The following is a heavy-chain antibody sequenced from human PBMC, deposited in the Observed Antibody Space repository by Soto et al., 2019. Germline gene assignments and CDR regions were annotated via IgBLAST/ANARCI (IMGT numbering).Heavy chain of an antibody. CDR1: GFTFTSSG. CDR2: APYDAYSL. D-gene: IGHD1-26*01. Sequence: QVHLAESGGGVVQPGGSLRLSCFASGFTFTSSGMNWVRQVPGRGLEWVALAPYDAYSLSYAESVRGRFIISRDNSNNSIYLQMNRLRPDDTGVYYCAKNTYNGIYRGDAFDSWGQGIHVTVSS. V-gene: IGHV3-30*02. J-gene: IGHJ4*02. CDR3: AKNTYNGIYRGDAFDS.